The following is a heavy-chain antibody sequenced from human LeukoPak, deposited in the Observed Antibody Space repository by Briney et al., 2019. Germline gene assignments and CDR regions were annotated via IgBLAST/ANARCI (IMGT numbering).Heavy chain of an antibody. CDR2: ICSGGST. J-gene: IGHJ3*02. Sequence: PGGSLRLSCAASGFTVSSDYMSWVRQPPGKGLEWVSVICSGGSTNYADFVKGRFTISRDNSKNTLHLQMNSLRVEDTAVYYCARGQSYYEAFDIWGQGTMVTVSS. D-gene: IGHD1-26*01. CDR3: ARGQSYYEAFDI. V-gene: IGHV3-53*03. CDR1: GFTVSSDY.